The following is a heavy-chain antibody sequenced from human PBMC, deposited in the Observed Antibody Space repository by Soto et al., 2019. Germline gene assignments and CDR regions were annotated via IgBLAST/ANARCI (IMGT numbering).Heavy chain of an antibody. J-gene: IGHJ4*02. D-gene: IGHD1-26*01. CDR2: INPKTGDT. V-gene: IGHV1-2*02. Sequence: AAVKVSCKASRYTFTGYYLHWVRQAPGQGLEWMGWINPKTGDTTYAQKFQGSVTLTRDTSISTAYMELGRLGSDDTAVYYCARDNSGIEYGDFDYWGQGTLVTVSS. CDR3: ARDNSGIEYGDFDY. CDR1: RYTFTGYY.